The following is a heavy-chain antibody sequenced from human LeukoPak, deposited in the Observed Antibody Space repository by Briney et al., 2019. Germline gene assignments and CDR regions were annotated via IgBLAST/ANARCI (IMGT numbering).Heavy chain of an antibody. Sequence: PGGSLRLSCAASGFTFSSYGMHWVRQAPGKGLEWVAVIWYDGSNKYYADSVKGRFTISRDNSKNTLYLQMNSLRAEDTAVYYCAREIRSGSYPYYFDYWGQGTLVTVSS. CDR2: IWYDGSNK. CDR3: AREIRSGSYPYYFDY. CDR1: GFTFSSYG. J-gene: IGHJ4*02. V-gene: IGHV3-33*01. D-gene: IGHD1-26*01.